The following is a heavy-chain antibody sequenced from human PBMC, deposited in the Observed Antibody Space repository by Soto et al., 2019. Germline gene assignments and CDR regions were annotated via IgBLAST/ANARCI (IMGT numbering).Heavy chain of an antibody. CDR2: INHSGST. CDR3: ARESMVRGVILFDY. CDR1: GGSFSGYY. Sequence: SETLSLTCAVYGGSFSGYYWSWIRQPPGKGLEWIGEINHSGSTNYNPSLKSRVTISVDTSKNQFSLKLSSVTAADTAVYYCARESMVRGVILFDYWGRGTLVTVSS. J-gene: IGHJ4*02. D-gene: IGHD3-10*01. V-gene: IGHV4-34*01.